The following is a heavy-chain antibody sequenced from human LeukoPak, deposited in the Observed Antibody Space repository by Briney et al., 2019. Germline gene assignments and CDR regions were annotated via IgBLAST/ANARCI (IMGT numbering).Heavy chain of an antibody. Sequence: SVNVSFKSCVYTFTEYYMHGVRQAPGQGREWMGWINPNSGAKNYAKKFQGRVTMTRDTSISTAYMELSRLRSDDTAVYYCAGLYCSSTSCSMFFDYWGQGTLVTVSS. CDR3: AGLYCSSTSCSMFFDY. V-gene: IGHV1-2*02. CDR1: VYTFTEYY. D-gene: IGHD2-2*01. J-gene: IGHJ4*02. CDR2: INPNSGAK.